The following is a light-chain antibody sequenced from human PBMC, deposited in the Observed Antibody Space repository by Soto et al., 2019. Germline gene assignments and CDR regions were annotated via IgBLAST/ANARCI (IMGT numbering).Light chain of an antibody. CDR1: SSGVGSYNL. Sequence: QSALTQPASVSGSPGQSITISCTGTSSGVGSYNLVSWYQQHPGKAPKLMIYEGSKRPSGVSNRLSGSTSGNTASLTISGLQAEDEADYYCCSYAGTRSVIFGGGTKLTVL. CDR2: EGS. V-gene: IGLV2-23*01. J-gene: IGLJ2*01. CDR3: CSYAGTRSVI.